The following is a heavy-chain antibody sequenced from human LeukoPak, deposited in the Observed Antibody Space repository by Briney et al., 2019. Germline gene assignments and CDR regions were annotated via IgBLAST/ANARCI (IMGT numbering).Heavy chain of an antibody. Sequence: GGSLRLSCAASGFTVSSNYMSWVRQAPGKGLEWVAVISYDGSNKYYADSVKGRFTISRDNSKNTLYLQMNSLRAEDTAVYYCATVPYWGQGTLVTVSS. V-gene: IGHV3-30-3*01. CDR2: ISYDGSNK. CDR3: ATVPY. CDR1: GFTVSSNY. J-gene: IGHJ4*02.